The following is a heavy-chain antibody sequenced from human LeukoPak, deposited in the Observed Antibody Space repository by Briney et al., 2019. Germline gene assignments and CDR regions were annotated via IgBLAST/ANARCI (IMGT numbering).Heavy chain of an antibody. Sequence: SETLSLTCTVSGGSISSYYWSWIRQPPGKGLEWIGHIYYSGSTNYNPSLKSRVTISVDTSKNQFSLKLSSVTAADTAVYYCACLTTADAFDIWGQGTMVTVSS. D-gene: IGHD3-22*01. CDR3: ACLTTADAFDI. J-gene: IGHJ3*02. CDR1: GGSISSYY. V-gene: IGHV4-59*01. CDR2: IYYSGST.